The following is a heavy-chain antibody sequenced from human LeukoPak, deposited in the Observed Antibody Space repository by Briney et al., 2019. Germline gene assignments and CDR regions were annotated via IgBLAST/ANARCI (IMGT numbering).Heavy chain of an antibody. CDR3: ARFLERDYDRNDY. J-gene: IGHJ4*02. D-gene: IGHD3-22*01. CDR1: GYTFTYYY. V-gene: IGHV1-2*02. Sequence: ASVNVSCKASGYTFTYYYMHWVRQAPGQGLEWMGWINPKSGGTNYEKKFKGRVTMTRETSISTAYMELSRLRSDDTAVYYCARFLERDYDRNDYWGQGTLVTVSS. CDR2: INPKSGGT.